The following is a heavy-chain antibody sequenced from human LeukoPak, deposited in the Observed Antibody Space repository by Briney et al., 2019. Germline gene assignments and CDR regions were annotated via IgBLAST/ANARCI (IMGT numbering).Heavy chain of an antibody. J-gene: IGHJ4*02. Sequence: SQTLSLTCSISGDSVSSTRAAWNWIRQSPSRGLEWLGRTYYRFEWHYDYAVSVKSRITINPDTSRNQFSLHLKSVTPEDTAVYYCARDTTELATIVTWGQGTQVIVSS. V-gene: IGHV6-1*01. D-gene: IGHD5-24*01. CDR2: TYYRFEWHY. CDR1: GDSVSSTRAA. CDR3: ARDTTELATIVT.